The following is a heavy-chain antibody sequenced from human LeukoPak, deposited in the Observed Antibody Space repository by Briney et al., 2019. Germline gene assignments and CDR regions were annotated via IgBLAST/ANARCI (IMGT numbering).Heavy chain of an antibody. J-gene: IGHJ3*02. V-gene: IGHV3-48*03. CDR2: ISSSGSTI. D-gene: IGHD5-24*01. Sequence: SGGSLRLSCVASGFTLSDYEMNWVRQAPGKGLEWVSYISSSGSTIYYAGSVKGRFTISRDNAKNSLYLQMNSLRAEDTAVYYCARDEEMATISLIDAFDIWGQGTMVTVSS. CDR3: ARDEEMATISLIDAFDI. CDR1: GFTLSDYE.